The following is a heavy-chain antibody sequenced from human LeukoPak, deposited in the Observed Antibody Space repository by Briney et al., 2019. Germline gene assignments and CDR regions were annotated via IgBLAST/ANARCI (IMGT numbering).Heavy chain of an antibody. V-gene: IGHV4-31*03. Sequence: SQTLSLTCTVSGGSISSGGYYWSWIRQHPGKGLEWIGEINHSGSTNYNPSLKSRVTISVDTSKNQFSLKLSSVTAADTAVYYCARGHDFWSVYFDYWGQGTLVTVSS. CDR1: GGSISSGGYY. CDR2: INHSGST. CDR3: ARGHDFWSVYFDY. J-gene: IGHJ4*02. D-gene: IGHD3-3*01.